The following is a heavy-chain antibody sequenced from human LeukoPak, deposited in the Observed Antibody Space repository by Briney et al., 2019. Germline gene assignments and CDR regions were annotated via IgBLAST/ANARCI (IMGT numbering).Heavy chain of an antibody. CDR3: ARRGSSGWYDY. V-gene: IGHV5-10-1*01. J-gene: IGHJ4*02. CDR1: GYSFTRYW. Sequence: GESLKISCKGSGYSFTRYWISWVRQMPGKGLEWMWRIDPSDSYTNYSPSFQGHGTISTDKSISTAYLQWNSLKASDTAMYYCARRGSSGWYDYWGQGTLVTVSS. D-gene: IGHD6-19*01. CDR2: IDPSDSYT.